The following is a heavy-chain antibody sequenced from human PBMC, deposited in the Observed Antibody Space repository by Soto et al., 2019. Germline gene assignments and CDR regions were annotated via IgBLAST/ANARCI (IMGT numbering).Heavy chain of an antibody. CDR3: ARGTYSYDH. CDR2: INPTGGST. V-gene: IGHV1-46*01. J-gene: IGHJ4*02. CDR1: GYLFTSYY. Sequence: QVQLVQSGAEVKKPGASVKVSCKASGYLFTSYYMHWVRQAPGQGLEWMGIINPTGGSTSYAQKFQGRVTMTRDTSTSTVSMELSSLRSEDTALYYCARGTYSYDHWGQGTLVTVSS.